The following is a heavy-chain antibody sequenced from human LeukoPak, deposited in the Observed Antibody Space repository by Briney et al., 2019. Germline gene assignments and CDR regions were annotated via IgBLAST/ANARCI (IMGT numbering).Heavy chain of an antibody. CDR3: AKDLSKITMILVSPSDAFDI. J-gene: IGHJ3*02. V-gene: IGHV3-7*03. D-gene: IGHD3-22*01. CDR1: GFTFGTFW. Sequence: GGSLRLPWEASGFTFGTFWMSWGRQAPRKGREWVANINQGGETDYVESVKGRFTIARDDSKNTLYLQMNSLRAEDTGVYYCAKDLSKITMILVSPSDAFDIWGQGTMVTVSS. CDR2: INQGGET.